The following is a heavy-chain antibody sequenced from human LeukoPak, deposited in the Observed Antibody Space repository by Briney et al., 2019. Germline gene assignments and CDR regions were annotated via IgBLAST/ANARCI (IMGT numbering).Heavy chain of an antibody. CDR1: GGSIGTLY. V-gene: IGHV4-59*11. CDR2: IDYHGNT. J-gene: IGHJ5*02. Sequence: SETLSLTCIVSGGSIGTLYWNWIRQVPGKGLEWIGFIDYHGNTKYNPSLKSRVTMSVDTSVDQVSLRLTSMTAADTAIYFCATASGRSFWLDPWGQGRLVAVSS. CDR3: ATASGRSFWLDP. D-gene: IGHD2-15*01.